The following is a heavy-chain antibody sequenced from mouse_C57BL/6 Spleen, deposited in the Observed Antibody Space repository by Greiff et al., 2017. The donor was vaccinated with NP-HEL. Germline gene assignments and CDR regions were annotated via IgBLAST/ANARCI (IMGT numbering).Heavy chain of an antibody. CDR2: INPNYGTT. Sequence: VHVKQSGPELVKPGASVKISCKASGYSFTDYNMNWVKQSNGKSLEWIGVINPNYGTTSYNQKFKGKATLTVDQSSSTAYMQLNSLTSEDSAVYYCATYGSSFYWYFDVWGTGTTVTVSS. CDR3: ATYGSSFYWYFDV. J-gene: IGHJ1*03. D-gene: IGHD1-1*01. V-gene: IGHV1-39*01. CDR1: GYSFTDYN.